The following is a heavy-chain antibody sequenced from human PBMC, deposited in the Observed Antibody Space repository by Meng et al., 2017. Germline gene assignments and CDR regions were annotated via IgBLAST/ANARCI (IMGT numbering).Heavy chain of an antibody. CDR2: ISAYNGNT. D-gene: IGHD3-10*01. CDR1: GYTFTSYG. V-gene: IGHV1-18*01. Sequence: ASVKVSCKASGYTFTSYGISWVRQAPGQGLEWMGWISAYNGNTNYAQKLQGRVTMTTDTSTSTAYMELRSLRSDDTAVYYCARGSRVYHGSGSYPEEFDYWGQGTLVTVSS. J-gene: IGHJ4*02. CDR3: ARGSRVYHGSGSYPEEFDY.